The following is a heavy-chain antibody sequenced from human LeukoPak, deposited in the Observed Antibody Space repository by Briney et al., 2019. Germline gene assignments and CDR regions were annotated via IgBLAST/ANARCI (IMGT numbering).Heavy chain of an antibody. J-gene: IGHJ6*02. CDR1: GXPFGRYY. Sequence: PSETLSLPCTVSGXPFGRYYWSWTRQPPGKGLEWIGYIYNCGSTNYNLSLKSRVTISVDTSKNQFSLKLSSVTAADTAVYYCAIGSSPYYYYHGMDVWGQGTTVTVSS. CDR2: IYNCGST. V-gene: IGHV4-59*01. CDR3: AIGSSPYYYYHGMDV.